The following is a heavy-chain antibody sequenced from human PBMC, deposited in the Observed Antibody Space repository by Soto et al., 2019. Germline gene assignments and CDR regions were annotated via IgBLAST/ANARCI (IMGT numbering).Heavy chain of an antibody. D-gene: IGHD3-10*01. Sequence: SVKVSCKSSGFTFTSSAVQWVRQARGQRLEWIGWIVVGSGNTNYAQKFQERVTITRDMSTSTAYMELSSLRSEDTAVYYCAADRAGLWFGEPRDAFDIWGQGTMVTVSS. J-gene: IGHJ3*02. CDR2: IVVGSGNT. V-gene: IGHV1-58*01. CDR3: AADRAGLWFGEPRDAFDI. CDR1: GFTFTSSA.